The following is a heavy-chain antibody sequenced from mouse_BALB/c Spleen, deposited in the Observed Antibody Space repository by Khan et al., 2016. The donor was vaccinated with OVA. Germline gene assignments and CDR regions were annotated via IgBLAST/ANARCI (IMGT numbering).Heavy chain of an antibody. D-gene: IGHD2-3*01. J-gene: IGHJ1*01. CDR2: ISGSGSYT. V-gene: IGHV5-9-2*01. CDR3: ARRNDGYYEYFDV. Sequence: EVELVESGGGLVQPGGSLKLSCAASGFTFSSYGMSWFRQTPEKRLEWVATISGSGSYTYYPDSVKGRFFSSSDNAKNILYMQMSSLRSEDTALYYCARRNDGYYEYFDVWGAGTTVTVSS. CDR1: GFTFSSYG.